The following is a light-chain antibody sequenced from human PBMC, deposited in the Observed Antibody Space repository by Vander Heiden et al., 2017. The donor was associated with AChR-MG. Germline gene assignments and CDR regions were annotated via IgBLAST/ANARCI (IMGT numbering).Light chain of an antibody. CDR3: QQYGHSPTWT. CDR1: QSVSSRY. V-gene: IGKV3-20*01. CDR2: DAS. Sequence: EVVLTYYPGTLSLSPGERATLSCRTSQSVSSRYFAWYQHKRGQAPRLLIYDASRRASGIPDRFSGSGYGTDFTLTISRLEPEDFAVYYCQQYGHSPTWTFGQGTRVEIK. J-gene: IGKJ1*01.